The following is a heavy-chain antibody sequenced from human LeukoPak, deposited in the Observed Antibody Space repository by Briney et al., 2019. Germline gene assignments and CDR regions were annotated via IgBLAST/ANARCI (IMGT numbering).Heavy chain of an antibody. CDR1: GFTFSCYW. D-gene: IGHD3-10*01. CDR3: ARVLRLRVRGPIGGYFDY. Sequence: HPGGSLRLGCAAPGFTFSCYWMSWVRQAPGKGLERVANIKQDGSEKYYVDSVKGRFTISRDKAKNSLYLQMNSLRAEDTAVYYCARVLRLRVRGPIGGYFDYWGQETLVTVSS. V-gene: IGHV3-7*01. CDR2: IKQDGSEK. J-gene: IGHJ4*02.